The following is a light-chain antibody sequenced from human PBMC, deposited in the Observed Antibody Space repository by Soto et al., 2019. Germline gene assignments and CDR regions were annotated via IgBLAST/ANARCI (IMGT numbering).Light chain of an antibody. V-gene: IGKV1-39*01. CDR2: AAS. J-gene: IGKJ2*01. Sequence: DIQMTQSPSSLSASVGDRVTVTCRTSQSIASYLNWYQQKPGKAPKLLFYAASSLQSGVPSRFSGSGSGTDFTLNVSSLQPEYFATYYCQQSYSMPYTFGQGTELEI. CDR1: QSIASY. CDR3: QQSYSMPYT.